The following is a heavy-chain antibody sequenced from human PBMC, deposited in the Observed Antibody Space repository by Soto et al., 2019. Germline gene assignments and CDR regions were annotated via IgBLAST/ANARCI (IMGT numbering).Heavy chain of an antibody. CDR3: ARAYAVSRRGYSGYSFDY. J-gene: IGHJ4*02. D-gene: IGHD5-12*01. CDR1: GYTFTSYG. Sequence: QVQLVQSGAEVKKPGASVKVSCKASGYTFTSYGISWVRQAPGQGLEWMGWISAYNGNTNYAQKLPGRVTMTTDTSTSTAYMELRSLRCDDTAVYSCARAYAVSRRGYSGYSFDYWGQGTLDNVSS. V-gene: IGHV1-18*01. CDR2: ISAYNGNT.